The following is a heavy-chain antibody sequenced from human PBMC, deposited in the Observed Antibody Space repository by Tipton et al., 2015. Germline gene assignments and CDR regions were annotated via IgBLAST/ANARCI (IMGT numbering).Heavy chain of an antibody. V-gene: IGHV4-31*11. CDR1: GGSFSGYY. CDR3: AGDLLGSCDGTTCSSRGMDV. J-gene: IGHJ6*02. Sequence: TLSLTCAVYGGSFSGYYWSWIRQVPGKGLEWIGYIYYTGRTYYNPSLKSRVTMSVDTSKNQFSLKLNSVTAADTAVYHCAGDLLGSCDGTTCSSRGMDVWGRGTTVTVSS. D-gene: IGHD2-2*01. CDR2: IYYTGRT.